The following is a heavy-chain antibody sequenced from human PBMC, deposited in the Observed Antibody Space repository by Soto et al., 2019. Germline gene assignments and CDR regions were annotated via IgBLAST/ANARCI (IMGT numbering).Heavy chain of an antibody. J-gene: IGHJ6*03. CDR1: GYTFISYG. Sequence: ASVKVSCKASGYTFISYGISWVRQAPGQGLEWMGWISLYNGNTNYEEKLQGRVTVTADTSTSTAYMELRSLRSDDTAVYYCARVFRFGYMDVWGTGTTVTVS. D-gene: IGHD3-3*01. CDR3: ARVFRFGYMDV. CDR2: ISLYNGNT. V-gene: IGHV1-18*01.